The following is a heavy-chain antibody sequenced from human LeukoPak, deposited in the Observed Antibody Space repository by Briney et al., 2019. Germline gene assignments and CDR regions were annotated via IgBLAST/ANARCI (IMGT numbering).Heavy chain of an antibody. CDR3: ARVSPYSSGWWLRGGMDV. CDR1: GGSFSGYY. CDR2: INHSGST. D-gene: IGHD6-19*01. Sequence: PSETLSLTCAVYGGSFSGYYWSWIRQPPGKGLEWIGEINHSGSTSYNPSLKSRVTISVDTSKNQFSLKLSSVTAADTAVYYCARVSPYSSGWWLRGGMDVWGKGTTVTVSS. V-gene: IGHV4-34*01. J-gene: IGHJ6*04.